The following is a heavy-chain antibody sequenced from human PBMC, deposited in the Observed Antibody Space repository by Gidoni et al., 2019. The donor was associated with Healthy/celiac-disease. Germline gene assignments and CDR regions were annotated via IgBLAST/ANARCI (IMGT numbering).Heavy chain of an antibody. D-gene: IGHD2-2*02. J-gene: IGHJ3*02. CDR3: ARDLGDQYCSSTSCYKRGAFDI. Sequence: QVQLQESGPGLVKPSETLSLTCTVSGGSVSSGSSYWSWIRQPPGKGLEWIGYIYYSGSTNYNPSLKSRVTISVDTSKDQFSLKLSSVTAADTAVYYCARDLGDQYCSSTSCYKRGAFDIWGQGTMVTVSS. CDR2: IYYSGST. V-gene: IGHV4-61*01. CDR1: GGSVSSGSSY.